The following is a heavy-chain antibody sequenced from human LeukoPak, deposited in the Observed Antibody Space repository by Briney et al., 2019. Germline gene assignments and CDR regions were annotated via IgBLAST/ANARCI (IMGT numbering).Heavy chain of an antibody. V-gene: IGHV4-59*08. CDR1: GAPISGSY. D-gene: IGHD4-17*01. CDR3: ARGGYGDPYYFDY. J-gene: IGHJ4*02. Sequence: SETLSLTCTVSGAPISGSYWSWIRQPPGKGLEWIGYIYYSGSTYYNPSLKSRVTISVDTSKNQFSLKLSSVTAADTAVYYCARGGYGDPYYFDYWGQGTLVTVSS. CDR2: IYYSGST.